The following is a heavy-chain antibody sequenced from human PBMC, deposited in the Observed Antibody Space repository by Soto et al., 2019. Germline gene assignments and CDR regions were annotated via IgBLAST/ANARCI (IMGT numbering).Heavy chain of an antibody. CDR1: GYTFTGYC. CDR3: GRGRSGQIVIFY. D-gene: IGHD1-26*01. V-gene: IGHV1-2*02. J-gene: IGHJ4*02. CDR2: TNPNSGGT. Sequence: ASVKVSCKASGYTFTGYCMHWVRQAPGQGLEWMGWTNPNSGGTNYAQKFQGRVTMTRDTSISTVYMELRNLSPDDTAVYYCGRGRSGQIVIFYWGQGTPVTVSS.